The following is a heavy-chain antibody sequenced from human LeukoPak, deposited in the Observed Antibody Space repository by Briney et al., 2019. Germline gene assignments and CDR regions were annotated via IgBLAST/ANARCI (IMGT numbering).Heavy chain of an antibody. Sequence: ASVRVSCTASGYTFTSYYMHWVRQAPGQGLEWMGIINPSGGSTSYAQKFQGRVTMTRDTSTSAVYMELSSLRSEDTAVYYCAKVRKGPLFEVPNVVRNVGGQGPTFTVSS. J-gene: IGHJ6*02. D-gene: IGHD3-3*01. V-gene: IGHV1-46*01. CDR3: AKVRKGPLFEVPNVVRNV. CDR2: INPSGGST. CDR1: GYTFTSYY.